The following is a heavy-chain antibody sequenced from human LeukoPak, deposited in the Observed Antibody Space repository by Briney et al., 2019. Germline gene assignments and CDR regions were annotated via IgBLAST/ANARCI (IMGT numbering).Heavy chain of an antibody. Sequence: ASVKVSCKASGGTFSSYAISWVRQAPGQGLEWMGRIIPILGIANYAQKFQGRGTITADKSTSTAYMELSSLRSEDTAVYYCARDQFGYYDSSGYSAYWGQGTLVTVSS. D-gene: IGHD3-22*01. J-gene: IGHJ4*02. V-gene: IGHV1-69*04. CDR1: GGTFSSYA. CDR2: IIPILGIA. CDR3: ARDQFGYYDSSGYSAY.